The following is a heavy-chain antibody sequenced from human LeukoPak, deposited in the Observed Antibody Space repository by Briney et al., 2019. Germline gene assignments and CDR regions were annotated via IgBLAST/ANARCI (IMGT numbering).Heavy chain of an antibody. V-gene: IGHV4-59*01. Sequence: SETLSLTCTVSGGSISSYYWSWIRQPPGKGLEWIGYIYYSGSTNYNPSLKSRVTISVDTSKNQFSLKLSSVTAADTAVYYCARDKRFGEPYFDYWGQGTLVTVSS. CDR3: ARDKRFGEPYFDY. J-gene: IGHJ4*02. D-gene: IGHD3-10*01. CDR1: GGSISSYY. CDR2: IYYSGST.